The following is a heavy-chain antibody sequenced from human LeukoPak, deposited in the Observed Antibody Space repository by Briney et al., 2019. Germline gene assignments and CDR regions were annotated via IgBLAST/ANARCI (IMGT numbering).Heavy chain of an antibody. J-gene: IGHJ3*02. CDR2: FDPEDGET. D-gene: IGHD6-13*01. CDR3: ATDQSSWGGGDALDI. CDR1: GYTLTELS. V-gene: IGHV1-24*01. Sequence: ASVKVSCKVSGYTLTELSMHWVRQAPGKGLEWMGGFDPEDGETIYAQKFQGRVTMTEDTSTDTAYMELSSLRSEDTAVYYCATDQSSWGGGDALDIWGQGTMVTVSS.